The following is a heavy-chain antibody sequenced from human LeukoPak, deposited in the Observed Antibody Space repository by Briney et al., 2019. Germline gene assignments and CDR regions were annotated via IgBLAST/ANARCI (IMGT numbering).Heavy chain of an antibody. J-gene: IGHJ3*02. D-gene: IGHD1-26*01. CDR1: GDCVSSNSAT. V-gene: IGHV6-1*01. CDR3: GRVSSPWSPRDAFDI. Sequence: SQTLSLTCAISGDCVSSNSATWNWIRQSPSRGLEWLGRTYYKSKWYNDYAVSVKSRITINSDTSKNQFSLQLNSVTPEDTAVYYCGRVSSPWSPRDAFDIWGQGTMVTVSP. CDR2: TYYKSKWYN.